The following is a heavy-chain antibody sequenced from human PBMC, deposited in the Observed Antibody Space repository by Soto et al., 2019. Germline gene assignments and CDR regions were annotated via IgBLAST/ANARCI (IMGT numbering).Heavy chain of an antibody. J-gene: IGHJ5*02. D-gene: IGHD2-21*01. V-gene: IGHV3-30*03. CDR3: SRGIKGGLDA. Sequence: QVQLAESGGGVVQPGRSLRLSCATSGFVSNDYDIHWVRQAPGKGLGWLASISYDGSNKYYADSVKGRFTISRDNSKNTLSLHINSLGAEDTAVYYCSRGIKGGLDAWGPGTLVTVSS. CDR2: ISYDGSNK. CDR1: GFVSNDYD.